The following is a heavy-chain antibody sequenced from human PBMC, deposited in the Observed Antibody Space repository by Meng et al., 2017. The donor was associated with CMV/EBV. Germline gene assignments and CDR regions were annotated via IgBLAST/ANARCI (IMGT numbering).Heavy chain of an antibody. CDR3: ARGNQYDFHFDS. CDR1: GGSLRGHH. V-gene: IGHV4-59*11. D-gene: IGHD3-3*01. Sequence: GSLRLSCTVSGGSLRGHHWSWIRQPPGKGLEWIGYIFYTGSTSYNPSLKSRVTLSVDTSKNQFSLKLDSVTAADTAVYFCARGNQYDFHFDSWGQGTLVTVSS. CDR2: IFYTGST. J-gene: IGHJ4*02.